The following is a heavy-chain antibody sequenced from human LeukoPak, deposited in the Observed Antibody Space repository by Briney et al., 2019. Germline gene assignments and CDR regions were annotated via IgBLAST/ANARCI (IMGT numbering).Heavy chain of an antibody. CDR2: ISSSSSTI. D-gene: IGHD6-6*01. CDR3: ARLTSH. CDR1: GFTFSSYN. J-gene: IGHJ4*02. V-gene: IGHV3-48*04. Sequence: SGGSLRLSCAASGFTFSSYNMNWVRQAPGKGLEWVSYISSSSSTIYYADFVKGRFTISRDNAKNSLYLQMNSLRAEDTAVYYCARLTSHWGQGTLVTVSS.